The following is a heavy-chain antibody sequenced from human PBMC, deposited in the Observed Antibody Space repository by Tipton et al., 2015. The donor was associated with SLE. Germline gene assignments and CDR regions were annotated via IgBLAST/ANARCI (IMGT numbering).Heavy chain of an antibody. CDR2: ISYDGSNK. V-gene: IGHV3-30-3*02. J-gene: IGHJ4*02. D-gene: IGHD2-2*01. Sequence: SLRLSCAASGFTFSNYAMNWVRQAPGKGLEWVTLISYDGSNKYYADSVKGRFTISRDNSENTLYLQMSSLRAEDTAVYYCVKSGDEYQLLHFDYWGQGTLVTVSS. CDR1: GFTFSNYA. CDR3: VKSGDEYQLLHFDY.